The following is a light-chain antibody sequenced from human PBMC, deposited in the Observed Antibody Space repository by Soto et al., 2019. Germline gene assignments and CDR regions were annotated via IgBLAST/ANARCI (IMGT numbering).Light chain of an antibody. Sequence: IVLTQSPATLSVSPGERATLSCTTSQSVSSFLAWYQQKPGEAPRLLIYDASIRAAGIPRRISGIASGEDFLLISGRKAQEVVAIYYCQQSSNRFAFGGGTKVDIK. CDR3: QQSSNRFA. J-gene: IGKJ4*01. V-gene: IGKV3-11*01. CDR2: DAS. CDR1: QSVSSF.